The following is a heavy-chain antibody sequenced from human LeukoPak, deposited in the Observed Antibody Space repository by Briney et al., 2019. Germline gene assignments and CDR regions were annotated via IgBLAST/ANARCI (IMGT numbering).Heavy chain of an antibody. CDR2: IYTSGST. CDR1: GGSISSYY. Sequence: SESLSLTCTVSGGSISSYYWSWIRQPAGKGLEWIGRIYTSGSTNYNPSLKSRVTMSVDTSKNQFSLKLSSVTAADTAVYYCARDHGVVTGEIRFDYWGQGTLVTVSS. J-gene: IGHJ4*02. V-gene: IGHV4-4*07. CDR3: ARDHGVVTGEIRFDY. D-gene: IGHD2-21*02.